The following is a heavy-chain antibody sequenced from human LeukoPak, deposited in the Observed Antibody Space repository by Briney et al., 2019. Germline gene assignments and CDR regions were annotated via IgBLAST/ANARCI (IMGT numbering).Heavy chain of an antibody. CDR3: AKGLRYFDWLYLDY. J-gene: IGHJ4*02. CDR2: VSGSGGST. V-gene: IGHV3-23*01. CDR1: GFTFSSYA. Sequence: GSLRLSCAASGFTFSSYAMSWVRQAPGKGLEWVSAVSGSGGSTYYADSVKGRFTISRDNSKNTLYLQMNSLRAEDTAVYYCAKGLRYFDWLYLDYWGQGTLVTVSS. D-gene: IGHD3-9*01.